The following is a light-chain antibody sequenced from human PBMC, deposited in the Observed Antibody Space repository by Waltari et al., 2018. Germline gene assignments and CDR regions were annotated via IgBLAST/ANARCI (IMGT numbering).Light chain of an antibody. CDR1: SSDVGSYNL. J-gene: IGLJ1*01. CDR3: CSYAGSSPYV. Sequence: QSALTQPASVSGSPGQSITISCTGTSSDVGSYNLVSWYQHHPGKAPKVIIYEGSKRPSGVSNRFSGSKSGNTDSLTISGLQAEDEADYYCCSYAGSSPYVFGTGTKVAVL. V-gene: IGLV2-23*01. CDR2: EGS.